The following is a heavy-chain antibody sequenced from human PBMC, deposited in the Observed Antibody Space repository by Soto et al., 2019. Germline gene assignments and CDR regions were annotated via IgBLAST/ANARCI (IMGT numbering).Heavy chain of an antibody. D-gene: IGHD3-3*01. CDR2: ISAYNGNT. CDR3: ARDHRNVLRFLEWLSNHDAFDI. CDR1: GYTFTIYG. J-gene: IGHJ3*02. Sequence: ASVKVSCKASGYTFTIYGISWVRQAPGQGLEWMGWISAYNGNTNYAQKLQGRVTMTTDTSTSTAYMELRSLRSDDTAVYYCARDHRNVLRFLEWLSNHDAFDIWGQGTMVTVSS. V-gene: IGHV1-18*01.